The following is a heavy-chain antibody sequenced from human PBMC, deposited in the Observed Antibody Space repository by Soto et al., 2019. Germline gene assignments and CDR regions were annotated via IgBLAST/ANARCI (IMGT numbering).Heavy chain of an antibody. CDR1: GFTFSSYA. CDR2: ISGSGGST. D-gene: IGHD6-6*01. J-gene: IGHJ6*02. V-gene: IGHV3-23*01. CDR3: ANVLGYSSSSVNYYYYYGMYV. Sequence: GGSLRLSCAASGFTFSSYAMSWVRQAPGKGLGWVSAISGSGGSTYYADSVKGRFTISRDNSKNTLYLQMNSLRAEDTAVYYCANVLGYSSSSVNYYYYYGMYVWGQGTTGTVSS.